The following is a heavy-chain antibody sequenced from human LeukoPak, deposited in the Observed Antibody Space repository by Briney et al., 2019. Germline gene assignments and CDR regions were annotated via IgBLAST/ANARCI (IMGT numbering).Heavy chain of an antibody. CDR1: GITFGYYG. D-gene: IGHD2-15*01. Sequence: RPGGSLRLSSAASGITFGYYGMWWGRQAPREGLEWVSGINWNCGSKGYADSVKGRFTIYRDNAKHSLCLQMNSLRAEDTALYYCARAKGAVVAAISLDYWGQGTLVTVSS. CDR3: ARAKGAVVAAISLDY. CDR2: INWNCGSK. V-gene: IGHV3-20*03. J-gene: IGHJ4*02.